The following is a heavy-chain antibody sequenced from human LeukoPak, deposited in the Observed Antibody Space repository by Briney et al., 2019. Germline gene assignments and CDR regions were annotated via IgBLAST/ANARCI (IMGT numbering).Heavy chain of an antibody. CDR1: GYSFTSYW. CDR2: IDPSDSYT. D-gene: IGHD2-15*01. Sequence: LGESLRISCKGSGYSFTSYWISWVRQMPGKGLEWMGRIDPSDSYTNYSPSFQGHVTISADKSISTAYLQWSSLKASDTAMYYCASSVVVAAPGSYYYYGMDVWGQGTTVTVSS. J-gene: IGHJ6*02. CDR3: ASSVVVAAPGSYYYYGMDV. V-gene: IGHV5-10-1*01.